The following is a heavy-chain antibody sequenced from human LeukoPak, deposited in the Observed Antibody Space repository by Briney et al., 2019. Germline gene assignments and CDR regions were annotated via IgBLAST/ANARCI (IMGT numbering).Heavy chain of an antibody. Sequence: SETLSLTCTVSGDSISNSREYWGWIRQPPGKGLEWIGTIYYSGSTYYNPSLKSRVTMSVDTSRNQFSLKLRSVTAADTAVYYCARGGVVPAARLAASGTQEEAEDFQLWGRGTLVTVSS. V-gene: IGHV4-39*07. CDR2: IYYSGST. CDR1: GDSISNSREY. D-gene: IGHD6-13*01. CDR3: ARGGVVPAARLAASGTQEEAEDFQL. J-gene: IGHJ1*01.